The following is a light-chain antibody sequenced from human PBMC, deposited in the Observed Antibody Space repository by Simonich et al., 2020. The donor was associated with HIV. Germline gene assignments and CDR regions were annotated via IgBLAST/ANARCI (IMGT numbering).Light chain of an antibody. Sequence: DIQMTQSPSTLSASVGDRVTITGRASQSISSWLAWYQQKPGKAPKLLTYKASSLERGVPSRFSGSGSGTEFTLTISSLQPDDFATYYCQQYNSYSTWTFGQGTKVEIK. V-gene: IGKV1-5*03. CDR1: QSISSW. J-gene: IGKJ1*01. CDR3: QQYNSYSTWT. CDR2: KAS.